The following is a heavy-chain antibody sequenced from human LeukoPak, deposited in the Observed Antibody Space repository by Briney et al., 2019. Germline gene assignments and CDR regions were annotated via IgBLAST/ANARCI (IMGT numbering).Heavy chain of an antibody. Sequence: GGSLRLSCAASGFTFSSYGMHWVRQAPGKGLEWVAFIRYDGSNKYYADSVKGRFTISRDNSKNTLYLQMNSLRAEDTAVYYCAKEEYYYGSGSYHPAGFDYWGQGTLVTVSS. CDR2: IRYDGSNK. D-gene: IGHD3-10*01. J-gene: IGHJ4*02. CDR3: AKEEYYYGSGSYHPAGFDY. CDR1: GFTFSSYG. V-gene: IGHV3-30*02.